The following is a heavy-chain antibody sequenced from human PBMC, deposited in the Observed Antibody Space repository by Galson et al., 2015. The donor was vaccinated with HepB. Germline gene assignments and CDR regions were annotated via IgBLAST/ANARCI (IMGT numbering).Heavy chain of an antibody. Sequence: SLRLSCAGSGFTFSSYWMSWVRQAPGKGLEWVANIKQDGSEKYSVDSVKGRFTISRDNAKNSLHLQMNSLTVEDTAVYYCARDVSFGYYYNYCGLDVWGQGTTVTVSS. V-gene: IGHV3-7*01. CDR3: ARDVSFGYYYNYCGLDV. J-gene: IGHJ6*02. CDR2: IKQDGSEK. D-gene: IGHD5-18*01. CDR1: GFTFSSYW.